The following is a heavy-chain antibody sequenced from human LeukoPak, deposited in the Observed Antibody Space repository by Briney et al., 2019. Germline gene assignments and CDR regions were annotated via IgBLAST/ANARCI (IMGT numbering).Heavy chain of an antibody. CDR2: INSYNGNT. CDR3: ARRSGNWFDP. D-gene: IGHD1-26*01. Sequence: ASVKVSCKASGYTFTSYDINWVRQAPGQGLEWMGWINSYNGNTNYAQKLQGRVTMTTDTSTSTAYMELRSLRSDDTAVYYCARRSGNWFDPWGQGTLVTVSS. V-gene: IGHV1-18*01. CDR1: GYTFTSYD. J-gene: IGHJ5*02.